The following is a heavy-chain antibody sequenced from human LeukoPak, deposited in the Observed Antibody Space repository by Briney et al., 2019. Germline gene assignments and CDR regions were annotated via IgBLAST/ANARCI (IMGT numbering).Heavy chain of an antibody. CDR3: ARKRPYYIAAAGTSAWFDP. CDR1: GYTFTSYG. CDR2: ISAYNGNT. V-gene: IGHV1-18*01. D-gene: IGHD6-13*01. J-gene: IGHJ5*02. Sequence: ASVKVSCKASGYTFTSYGISWVRQAPGQGLEWMGWISAYNGNTNYAQKLQGRVTMTTDTSTSTAYMELRSLRSDDTAVYYCARKRPYYIAAAGTSAWFDPWGQGTLVTVSS.